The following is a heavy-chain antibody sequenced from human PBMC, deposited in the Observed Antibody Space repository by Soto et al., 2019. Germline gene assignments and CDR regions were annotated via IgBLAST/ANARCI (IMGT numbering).Heavy chain of an antibody. CDR2: IYYSGST. CDR3: ARHQSHSSSYVDP. J-gene: IGHJ5*02. Sequence: QLQLQESGPGLVKPSETLSLTCTVSGGSISSSSYYWGWIRQPPGKGLEWIGSIYYSGSTYYNPSPKSPVTRSLYTSKHQFSLKLSSVTAADTAVYYCARHQSHSSSYVDPWGQGTLVTVSS. D-gene: IGHD6-13*01. CDR1: GGSISSSSYY. V-gene: IGHV4-39*01.